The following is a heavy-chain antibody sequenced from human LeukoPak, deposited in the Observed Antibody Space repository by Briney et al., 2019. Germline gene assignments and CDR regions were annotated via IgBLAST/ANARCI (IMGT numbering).Heavy chain of an antibody. D-gene: IGHD3-22*01. V-gene: IGHV3-21*01. CDR2: ISSSSSYI. CDR1: GFTFSSYS. CDR3: ARDIKDYYDSSGSFDY. J-gene: IGHJ4*02. Sequence: GGALRLSCAASGFTFSSYSMDWVRQAPGKGLEWVSSISSSSSYIYYADSVKGRFTISRDNAKNSLYLRMNSLRAEDTAVYYCARDIKDYYDSSGSFDYWGQGTLVTVSS.